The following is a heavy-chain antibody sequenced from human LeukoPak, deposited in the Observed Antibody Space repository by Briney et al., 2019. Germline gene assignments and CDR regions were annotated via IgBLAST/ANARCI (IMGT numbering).Heavy chain of an antibody. D-gene: IGHD6-13*01. V-gene: IGHV3-48*01. J-gene: IGHJ4*02. Sequence: GGSLRLSCAASSAFTFSEYSMNWVRRAPGKGLEWISHISGDGRTRFYAGSVKGRFTSSRDDAKRSHYLQMNSLRAEDTAVYYCAREFWYRFEIWGQGTVVTVSS. CDR2: ISGDGRTR. CDR3: AREFWYRFEI. CDR1: AFTFSEYS.